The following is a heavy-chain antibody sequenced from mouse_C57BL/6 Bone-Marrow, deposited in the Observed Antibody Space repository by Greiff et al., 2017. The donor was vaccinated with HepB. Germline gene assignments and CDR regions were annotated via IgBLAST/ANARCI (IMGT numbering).Heavy chain of an antibody. CDR1: GYTFTSYW. J-gene: IGHJ2*01. V-gene: IGHV1-64*01. CDR2: IHPNSGST. D-gene: IGHD3-1*01. Sequence: QVQLQQPGAELVKPGASVKLSCKASGYTFTSYWMHWVKQRPGQGLEWIGMIHPNSGSTNYNEKFKSKATLSVDKSSSTAYMQLSSLTSEDSAVYYCARWAPYYFDYWGQGTTLTVSS. CDR3: ARWAPYYFDY.